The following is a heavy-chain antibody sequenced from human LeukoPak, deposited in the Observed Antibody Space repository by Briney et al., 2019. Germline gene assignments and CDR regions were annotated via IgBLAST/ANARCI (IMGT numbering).Heavy chain of an antibody. CDR2: IYPGDSDT. CDR3: ARQGRDYAVPYNFDY. CDR1: GYSFTSYW. J-gene: IGHJ4*02. V-gene: IGHV5-51*01. D-gene: IGHD4-17*01. Sequence: KPGESLKISCKGSGYSFTSYWIGWVRQMPGKGLEWMGIIYPGDSDTRYSPSFQGQVTISADKSISTAYLQWSSLKPSDTAMYYCARQGRDYAVPYNFDYWGQGTLVTVSS.